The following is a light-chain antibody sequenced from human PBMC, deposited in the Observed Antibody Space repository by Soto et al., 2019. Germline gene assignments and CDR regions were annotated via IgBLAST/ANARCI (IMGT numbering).Light chain of an antibody. CDR1: QHIGMN. CDR3: QQYENLIS. J-gene: IGKJ4*01. Sequence: IPVTQSPSSASASVGDRVTITCRANQHIGMNLNWYQQKPGKVPELLIYDASNLETGVPPRFSGSGSGTNFTFTITSLQPEDSGSYYCQQYENLISFGGGTKVDIK. CDR2: DAS. V-gene: IGKV1-33*01.